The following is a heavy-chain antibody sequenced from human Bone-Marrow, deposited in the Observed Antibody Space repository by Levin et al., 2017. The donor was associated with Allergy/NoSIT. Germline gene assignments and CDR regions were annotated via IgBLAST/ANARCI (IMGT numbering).Heavy chain of an antibody. CDR3: ARGGSGWNFFNY. V-gene: IGHV3-53*01. CDR1: GFTVSSSY. D-gene: IGHD6-19*01. J-gene: IGHJ4*02. Sequence: ETLSLTCAASGFTVSSSYMSWVRQAPGKGLEWVSVIYSGGSTYYADSVKGRFTVSRDNSKNTVYLQMNSLRAEDTAVYYCARGGSGWNFFNYWGQGSLVIVSS. CDR2: IYSGGST.